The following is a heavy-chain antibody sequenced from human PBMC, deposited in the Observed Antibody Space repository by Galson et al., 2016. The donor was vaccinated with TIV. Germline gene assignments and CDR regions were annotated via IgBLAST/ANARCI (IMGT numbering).Heavy chain of an antibody. CDR3: TKEENSGYYPNDAFDF. Sequence: SLRLSCAASGFTFNTYKMNWVRQAPGKGLEWVAVIAYDGSYKHYAGSVKGRFIVSRDNSKTTLDLQMNSLGAEDTALYYCTKEENSGYYPNDAFDFWGQGTMVTVS. J-gene: IGHJ3*01. V-gene: IGHV3-30*18. CDR2: IAYDGSYK. CDR1: GFTFNTYK. D-gene: IGHD3-3*01.